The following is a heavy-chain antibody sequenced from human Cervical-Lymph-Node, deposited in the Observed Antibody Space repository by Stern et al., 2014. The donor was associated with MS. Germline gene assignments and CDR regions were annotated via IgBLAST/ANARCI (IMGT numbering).Heavy chain of an antibody. CDR3: ARYWYARYTFDY. Sequence: VQLVESGGGVVQPGRSLRLSCAASGFTFSSFAMHWVRQAPGKGLEWVAVIAYDGSNKFYADSVKGRFTISRDNSKKTLYLQMNSLRAEDTAVYYCARYWYARYTFDYWGQGTLVTVSS. V-gene: IGHV3-30*04. J-gene: IGHJ4*02. CDR1: GFTFSSFA. CDR2: IAYDGSNK. D-gene: IGHD1-1*01.